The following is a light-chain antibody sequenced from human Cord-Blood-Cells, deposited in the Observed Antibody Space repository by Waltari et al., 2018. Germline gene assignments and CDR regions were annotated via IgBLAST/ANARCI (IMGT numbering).Light chain of an antibody. Sequence: QSALTQPASVSGSPGQSITISCTGNSSDVGGYNYVSLYQQHPGKAPKLRIYDVSKRPSGVSNRFSGSTSGNTASLTISGLQAEDEADYYCSSYTSSSTWVFGGGTKLTVL. CDR1: SSDVGGYNY. V-gene: IGLV2-14*01. CDR3: SSYTSSSTWV. CDR2: DVS. J-gene: IGLJ3*02.